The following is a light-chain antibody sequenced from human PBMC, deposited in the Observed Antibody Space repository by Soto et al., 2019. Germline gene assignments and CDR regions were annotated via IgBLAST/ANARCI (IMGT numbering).Light chain of an antibody. J-gene: IGLJ2*01. Sequence: QTVVTQEPSFSVSPGGTVTLTCGLSSGSVSTNYYPSWYQQTPGQAPRTLIYGTNTRSSGVPDRFSGSILGNKAALTIAGAQADDESDYYCVLYMGSGISVFGGGTKSPS. CDR2: GTN. V-gene: IGLV8-61*01. CDR3: VLYMGSGISV. CDR1: SGSVSTNYY.